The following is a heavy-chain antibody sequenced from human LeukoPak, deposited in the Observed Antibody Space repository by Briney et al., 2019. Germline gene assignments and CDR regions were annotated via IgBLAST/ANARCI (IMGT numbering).Heavy chain of an antibody. Sequence: SETLSLTCTVSGGSISSGSYYWGWIRQPPGKGLVYIGSIHYSGSTYYNPSLKSRVTMSVDTSENQFSLKLSSVTAADTAVYYCARTGSTVTMLYPFDHWGQGTLVTVSS. CDR3: ARTGSTVTMLYPFDH. V-gene: IGHV4-39*01. J-gene: IGHJ4*02. D-gene: IGHD4-17*01. CDR1: GGSISSGSYY. CDR2: IHYSGST.